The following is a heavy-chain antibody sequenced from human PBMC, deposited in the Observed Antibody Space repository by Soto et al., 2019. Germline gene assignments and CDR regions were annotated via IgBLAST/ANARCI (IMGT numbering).Heavy chain of an antibody. CDR2: VNSDGSST. Sequence: EVQLVESGGGSVQPGGSLRLSCTASGFTFTTYWIHCVRQAPGKGLVWVSRVNSDGSSTIYADSVKGRFTISRDNAKNTVYLQMNSLRDDDTAVYYCARGASTGLACDAFDIWGEGTVVSVSS. D-gene: IGHD6-19*01. J-gene: IGHJ3*02. V-gene: IGHV3-74*01. CDR1: GFTFTTYW. CDR3: ARGASTGLACDAFDI.